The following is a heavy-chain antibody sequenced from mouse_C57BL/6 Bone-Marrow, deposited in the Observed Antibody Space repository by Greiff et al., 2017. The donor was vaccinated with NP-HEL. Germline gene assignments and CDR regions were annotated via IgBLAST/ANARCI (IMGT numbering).Heavy chain of an antibody. CDR1: GFTFSSYA. V-gene: IGHV5-4*03. Sequence: DVKLVESGGGLVKPGGSLKLSCAASGFTFSSYAMSWVRQTPEKRLEWVATISDGGSYTYYPDNVKGRFTISRDNAKNNLYLQMSHLKSEDTAMYYCARGGIYDGYYVIFDHGGQGTTLTVSS. CDR2: ISDGGSYT. J-gene: IGHJ2*01. CDR3: ARGGIYDGYYVIFDH. D-gene: IGHD2-3*01.